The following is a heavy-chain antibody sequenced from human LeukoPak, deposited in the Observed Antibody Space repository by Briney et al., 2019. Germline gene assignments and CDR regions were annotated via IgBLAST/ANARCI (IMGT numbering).Heavy chain of an antibody. V-gene: IGHV3-49*04. CDR2: IRSKAYGGTT. J-gene: IGHJ4*02. D-gene: IGHD3-22*01. Sequence: PGRSLRLSCTASGFTFGDYAMSWVRQAPGKGLECVGFIRSKAYGGTTEYAASVKGRFTISRDDSKSIAYLQMNSLKTEDTAVYYCKGLYYFDASALGYWGQGTLVTVSS. CDR1: GFTFGDYA. CDR3: KGLYYFDASALGY.